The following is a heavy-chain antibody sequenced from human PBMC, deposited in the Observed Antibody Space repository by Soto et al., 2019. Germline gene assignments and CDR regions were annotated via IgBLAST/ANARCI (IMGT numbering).Heavy chain of an antibody. CDR3: VRGIATGQLDP. CDR2: INPDNGNT. Sequence: ASVKVSCKASGYTVTRYTINWVRQAPGQRLEWMGWINPDNGNTKSSQKFQDRVIITRDTSASTAYMDLSSLRSEDTAVYYCVRGIATGQLDPWGQGTLVTVSS. CDR1: GYTVTRYT. V-gene: IGHV1-3*01. D-gene: IGHD2-15*01. J-gene: IGHJ5*02.